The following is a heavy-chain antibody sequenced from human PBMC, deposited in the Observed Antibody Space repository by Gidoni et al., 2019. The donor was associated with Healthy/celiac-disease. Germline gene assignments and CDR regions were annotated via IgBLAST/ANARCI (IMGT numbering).Heavy chain of an antibody. Sequence: QVQLVESGGGVDQPGRSLRLSCAASGFTFSSYAMHWVRQAPGKGLEWVAVISYDGSNKYYADSVKGRFTISRDNSKNTLYLQMNSLRAEDTAVYYCARDLRVHGDGYFDYWGQGTLVTVSS. V-gene: IGHV3-30-3*01. D-gene: IGHD4-17*01. CDR2: ISYDGSNK. J-gene: IGHJ4*02. CDR1: GFTFSSYA. CDR3: ARDLRVHGDGYFDY.